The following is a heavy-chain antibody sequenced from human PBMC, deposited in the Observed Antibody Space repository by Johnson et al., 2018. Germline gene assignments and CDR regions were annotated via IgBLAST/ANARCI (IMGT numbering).Heavy chain of an antibody. CDR1: GFTFSSYA. D-gene: IGHD2-15*01. Sequence: VQLVESGGGVVQPGRSLRLSCAASGFTFSSYAMHWVRQAPGKGLEWVAVISYDGSNKYYADSVKGRFNISRDNSKNTLYLQMNSLRAEDTAVYYCARVLRTTGVIVVVVGGAFDIWGQGTMVTVSS. J-gene: IGHJ3*02. CDR2: ISYDGSNK. V-gene: IGHV3-30-3*01. CDR3: ARVLRTTGVIVVVVGGAFDI.